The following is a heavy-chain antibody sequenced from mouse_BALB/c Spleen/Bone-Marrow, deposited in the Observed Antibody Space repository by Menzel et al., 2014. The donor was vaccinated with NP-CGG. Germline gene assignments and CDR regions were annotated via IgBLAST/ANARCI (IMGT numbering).Heavy chain of an antibody. CDR1: GYSFTGYF. V-gene: IGHV1-20*02. J-gene: IGHJ3*01. CDR2: INPYNGDT. D-gene: IGHD2-1*01. CDR3: ARGGNYQAWFAY. Sequence: VQLKQSGPELVKPGASVKISCKASGYSFTGYFVNWVMQSHGKSLEWIGRINPYNGDTFYNQKFKGKATLTVDKSSSTAHMELRSLASEDSAVYYCARGGNYQAWFAYWGQGTLVTVSA.